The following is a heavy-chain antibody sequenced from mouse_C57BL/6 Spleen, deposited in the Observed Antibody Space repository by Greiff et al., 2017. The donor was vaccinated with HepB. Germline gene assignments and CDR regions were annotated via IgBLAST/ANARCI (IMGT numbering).Heavy chain of an antibody. CDR1: GYSITSGYY. J-gene: IGHJ4*01. CDR3: ARDRDYEAMDY. Sequence: DVKLQESGPGLVKPSQSLSLTCSVTGYSITSGYYWNWIRQFPGNKLEWMGYISYDGSNNYNPSLKNRISITRDTSKNQFFLKLNSVTTEDTATYYCARDRDYEAMDYWGQGTSVTVSS. CDR2: ISYDGSN. V-gene: IGHV3-6*01.